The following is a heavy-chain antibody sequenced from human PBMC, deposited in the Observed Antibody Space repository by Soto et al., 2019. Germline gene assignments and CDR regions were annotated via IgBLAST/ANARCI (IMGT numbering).Heavy chain of an antibody. CDR3: ARARHILGYCSSTSCYEPTTYSYYSDMDV. D-gene: IGHD2-2*01. V-gene: IGHV1-69*13. J-gene: IGHJ6*02. CDR2: TIPIFGTA. CDR1: GGTFGSYA. Sequence: SVKVSCKASGGTFGSYAISWVRQAPGQGLEWMGGTIPIFGTANSAQKFQGRVTITADESTSTAYMELSSLRSEDTAVYYCARARHILGYCSSTSCYEPTTYSYYSDMDVWGQGTTLTVSS.